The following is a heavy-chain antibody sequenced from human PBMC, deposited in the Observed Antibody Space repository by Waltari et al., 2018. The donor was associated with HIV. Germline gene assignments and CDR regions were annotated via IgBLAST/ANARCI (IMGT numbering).Heavy chain of an antibody. CDR2: INHSGST. D-gene: IGHD5-12*01. CDR1: GGSFSGYY. J-gene: IGHJ4*02. Sequence: QVQLQQWGAGLLKPSETLSLTCAVYGGSFSGYYWSWIRQPPGKGLEWIGEINHSGSTNYNPSLKSRVTISVDTSKNQFSLKLSSVTAADTAVYYCARMSPKTSRDGYNRPIDYWGQGTLVTVSS. CDR3: ARMSPKTSRDGYNRPIDY. V-gene: IGHV4-34*01.